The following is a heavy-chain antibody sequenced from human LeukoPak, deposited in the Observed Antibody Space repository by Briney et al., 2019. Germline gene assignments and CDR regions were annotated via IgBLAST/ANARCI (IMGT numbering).Heavy chain of an antibody. D-gene: IGHD3-9*01. CDR1: GFTFSSYG. J-gene: IGHJ4*02. V-gene: IGHV3-30*18. CDR2: KSYDGSNK. Sequence: TGRSLRLSCAASGFTFSSYGMHWVRQAPGKGLEWLAVKSYDGSNKYYADSVKGRFTISRDNSKNTLYLQMNSLRAEDTAVYYCANAYDILTGPPIGGDYWGQGTLVTVSS. CDR3: ANAYDILTGPPIGGDY.